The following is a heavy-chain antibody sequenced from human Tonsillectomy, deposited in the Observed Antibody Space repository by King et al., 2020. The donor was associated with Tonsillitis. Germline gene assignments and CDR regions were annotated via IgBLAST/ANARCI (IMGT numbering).Heavy chain of an antibody. CDR3: ARVISGSYRFYFDY. V-gene: IGHV1-18*04. Sequence: VQLVESGAEVKKPGASVKVSCQASGYTFTSYGITWVRQAPGQGPEWMGWIRVYTSNTDYAQKLQGRVTMTADTSTSTAYMELRSLTSDDTAVYYCARVISGSYRFYFDYWGQGTLVTVSS. D-gene: IGHD1-26*01. CDR2: IRVYTSNT. CDR1: GYTFTSYG. J-gene: IGHJ4*02.